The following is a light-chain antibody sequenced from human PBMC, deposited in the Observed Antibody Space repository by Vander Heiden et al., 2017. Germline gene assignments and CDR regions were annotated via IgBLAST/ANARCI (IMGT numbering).Light chain of an antibody. Sequence: QSALTQPASVSGSPGQSITISCTGTSSDVGNYNLVSWYQQHPGKAPKLMIYEVSKRPSGVSNRFSSSKSGNTASLTISGLQAEDEAYYYCCSYGGTSTPVVFGGGTKLTVL. J-gene: IGLJ2*01. V-gene: IGLV2-23*02. CDR3: CSYGGTSTPVV. CDR1: SSDVGNYNL. CDR2: EVS.